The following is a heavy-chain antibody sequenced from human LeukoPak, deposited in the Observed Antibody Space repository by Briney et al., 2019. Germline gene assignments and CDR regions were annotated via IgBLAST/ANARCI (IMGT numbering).Heavy chain of an antibody. CDR1: GGSISSGGYS. CDR2: IYYSGST. J-gene: IGHJ4*02. Sequence: SQTLSLTCAVSGGSISSGGYSWSWIRQPPGKGLEWIGYIYYSGSTYYNPSLKSRVTISVDTSKNQFSLKLSSVTAADTAVYYCARDLLNEGNHLDYWGQGTLVAVSS. CDR3: ARDLLNEGNHLDY. D-gene: IGHD4-23*01. V-gene: IGHV4-30-4*08.